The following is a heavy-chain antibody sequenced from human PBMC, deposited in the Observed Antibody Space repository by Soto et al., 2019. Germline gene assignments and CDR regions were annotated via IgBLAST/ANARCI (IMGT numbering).Heavy chain of an antibody. J-gene: IGHJ6*02. V-gene: IGHV4-34*01. CDR3: AKLRPKYASSWYRLRDYYYGMDV. CDR1: GGSFSGYY. Sequence: SETLCLTCAVYGGSFSGYYWSCIRQPPGKGLEWIGEINHSGSTSYNPSLKSRATISVDTSKNQFSLKLSSVTAADTAVYYCAKLRPKYASSWYRLRDYYYGMDVWGQGTTVTVSS. D-gene: IGHD6-13*01. CDR2: INHSGST.